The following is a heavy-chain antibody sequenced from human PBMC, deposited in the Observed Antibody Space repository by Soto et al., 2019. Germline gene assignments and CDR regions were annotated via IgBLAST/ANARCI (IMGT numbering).Heavy chain of an antibody. J-gene: IGHJ4*02. V-gene: IGHV4-30-4*01. Sequence: SETLSLPGPVSGCSISSGDYYWSWIRQPPGKGLEWIGYIYYSGSTYYNPSLKSRVTISVDTSKNQFSLKLSSVTAADTAVYYCARVRYGDYNFDYWGQGTLVTVSS. D-gene: IGHD4-17*01. CDR2: IYYSGST. CDR1: GCSISSGDYY. CDR3: ARVRYGDYNFDY.